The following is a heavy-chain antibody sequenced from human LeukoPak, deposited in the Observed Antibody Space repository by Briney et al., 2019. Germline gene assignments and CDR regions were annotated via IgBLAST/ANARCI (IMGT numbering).Heavy chain of an antibody. CDR2: IKQDGSEK. CDR1: GFTFSSYW. V-gene: IGHV3-7*01. D-gene: IGHD6-19*01. J-gene: IGHJ3*02. Sequence: GGSLRLSCAASGFTFSSYWMSWVRQAPGKGLEWVANIKQDGSEKYYVDSVKGRFTISRDNAKNSLYLQMNSLRAEDTAVYYCARKRVSGAVAAWGAFDIWGQGTMVTVSS. CDR3: ARKRVSGAVAAWGAFDI.